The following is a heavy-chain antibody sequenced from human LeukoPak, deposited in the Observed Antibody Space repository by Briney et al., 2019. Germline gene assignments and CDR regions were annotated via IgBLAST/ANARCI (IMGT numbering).Heavy chain of an antibody. V-gene: IGHV3-30*02. CDR3: AKDGDDCIER. CDR1: GFTFSSYG. Sequence: GGSLRLSCAASGFTFSSYGMHWVRQAPGKGLEWVAFIRYDGSNKYYADSVKGRFTISRDNSKNTLYLQMNSLKTEDTAVYYCAKDGDDCIERWGQGTLVTVSS. J-gene: IGHJ4*02. D-gene: IGHD3-22*01. CDR2: IRYDGSNK.